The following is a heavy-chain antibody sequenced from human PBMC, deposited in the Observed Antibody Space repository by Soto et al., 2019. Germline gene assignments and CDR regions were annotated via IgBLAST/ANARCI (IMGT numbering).Heavy chain of an antibody. D-gene: IGHD3-10*01. CDR3: ARHLNYGSGSYFGY. V-gene: IGHV3-7*01. J-gene: IGHJ4*02. CDR1: GFTFSSYW. Sequence: LRLSCAASGFTFSSYWMSWVRQAPGKGLEWVANIKQDGSEKYYVDSVKGRFTISSDNAKNSLYLQMNSLRAEDTAVYYCARHLNYGSGSYFGYWGQGTLVTVSS. CDR2: IKQDGSEK.